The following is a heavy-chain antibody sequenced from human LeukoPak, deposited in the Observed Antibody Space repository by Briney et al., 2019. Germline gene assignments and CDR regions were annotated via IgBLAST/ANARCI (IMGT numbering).Heavy chain of an antibody. Sequence: PSETLSLTCAVYGGSFSGYYWSWIRQPPGKGLEWIGEINHSGSTNYNPSLKSRVTISVDTSKNQFSLKLSSVTAADTAVYYCARERGAAANNWFDPWGQGTLVTVSS. D-gene: IGHD6-13*01. V-gene: IGHV4-34*01. CDR2: INHSGST. CDR1: GGSFSGYY. J-gene: IGHJ5*02. CDR3: ARERGAAANNWFDP.